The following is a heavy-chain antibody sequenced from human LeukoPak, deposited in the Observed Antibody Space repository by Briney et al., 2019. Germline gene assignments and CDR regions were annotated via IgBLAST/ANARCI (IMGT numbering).Heavy chain of an antibody. J-gene: IGHJ3*02. CDR2: IYYSGST. Sequence: SETLSLTCTVSGGSISSGDYYWSWIRQPPGKGLEWIGYIYYSGSTYYNPSLKSRVTITVDTSKNQFSLKLSSVTAADTAVYYCARARSAAFDIWGQGTMVTVSS. CDR1: GGSISSGDYY. CDR3: ARARSAAFDI. V-gene: IGHV4-30-4*01.